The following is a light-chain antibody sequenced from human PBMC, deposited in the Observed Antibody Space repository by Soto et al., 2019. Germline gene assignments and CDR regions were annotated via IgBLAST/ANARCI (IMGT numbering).Light chain of an antibody. CDR1: QSVSSN. J-gene: IGKJ2*01. CDR2: GAS. Sequence: EIVMTQSPATLSVSPGERASLSCRASQSVSSNLAWYQQKPGQAPRLLIYGASTRATGIPARLSGSGSVTEFTLTISSLQSEDFAVYYCQQYNNWPPNTFGQGTKLEIK. CDR3: QQYNNWPPNT. V-gene: IGKV3-15*01.